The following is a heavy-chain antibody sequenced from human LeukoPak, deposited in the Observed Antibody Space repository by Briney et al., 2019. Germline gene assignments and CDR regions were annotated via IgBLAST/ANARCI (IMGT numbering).Heavy chain of an antibody. CDR2: IFYSGTT. Sequence: KPSETLSLTCTVSGGSISSRRFHWAWIRQPPGKGLEWIGYIFYSGTTYYNPSLKSRVTISVDTSKNQFSLKLSSVTAADTAVYYCARDPEWLRFFDYWGQGTLVTVPS. D-gene: IGHD5-12*01. V-gene: IGHV4-39*02. CDR1: GGSISSRRFH. J-gene: IGHJ4*02. CDR3: ARDPEWLRFFDY.